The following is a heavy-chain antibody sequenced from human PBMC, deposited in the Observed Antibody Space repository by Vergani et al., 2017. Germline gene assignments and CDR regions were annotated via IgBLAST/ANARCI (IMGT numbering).Heavy chain of an antibody. V-gene: IGHV1-69*04. CDR2: IIPILGIA. CDR1: GGTFSSYA. Sequence: QVQLVQSGAEVKKPGSSVKVTCKASGGTFSSYAISWVRQAPGQGLEWMGRIIPILGIANYAQKFQGRVTITADKSTSTAYMELSSLRSEDTAVYYCASVVVVFSYYYYMDVWGKGTTVTVSS. D-gene: IGHD2-21*01. J-gene: IGHJ6*03. CDR3: ASVVVVFSYYYYMDV.